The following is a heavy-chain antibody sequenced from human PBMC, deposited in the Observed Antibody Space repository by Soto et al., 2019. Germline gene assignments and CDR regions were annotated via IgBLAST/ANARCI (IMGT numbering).Heavy chain of an antibody. Sequence: GESLKISCKGSGYSFTSYWIGWVRQMPGKGLEWMGIIYPGDSNTRYSPSLQGQVTISVDKSISTAYLQWSSLRATDTAMYYCARHAYDFWSGHPNPRYYYGMDVWGQGTTVTVSS. V-gene: IGHV5-51*01. CDR3: ARHAYDFWSGHPNPRYYYGMDV. J-gene: IGHJ6*02. CDR2: IYPGDSNT. CDR1: GYSFTSYW. D-gene: IGHD3-3*01.